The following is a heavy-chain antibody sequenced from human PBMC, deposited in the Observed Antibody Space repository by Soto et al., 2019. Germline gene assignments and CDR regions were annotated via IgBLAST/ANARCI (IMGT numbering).Heavy chain of an antibody. V-gene: IGHV3-53*02. CDR3: ARAGVTPDFFDY. CDR2: FESGGSI. J-gene: IGHJ4*02. CDR1: GFSVRTNY. Sequence: EVQLVETGGGLIQPGGSLGLSCAASGFSVRTNYMSWVRQAPGKGLEWVSVFESGGSIYYADSVKGRFIISRDYVKNTVYLQMNSLRAEDTAVYYCARAGVTPDFFDYWGQGTLVTVSS. D-gene: IGHD2-21*02.